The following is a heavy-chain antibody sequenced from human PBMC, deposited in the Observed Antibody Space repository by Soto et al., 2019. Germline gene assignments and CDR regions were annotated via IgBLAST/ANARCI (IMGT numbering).Heavy chain of an antibody. Sequence: SETLSLTCTVSGGSISSSSYYWGRIRQPPGKGLEWIGSIYYSGSTYYNPSLKSRVTISVDTSKNQFSLKLSSVTAADTAVYYCARLPSDSWLVSFGYWGQGTLVTVSS. V-gene: IGHV4-39*01. CDR3: ARLPSDSWLVSFGY. CDR1: GGSISSSSYY. D-gene: IGHD6-19*01. CDR2: IYYSGST. J-gene: IGHJ4*02.